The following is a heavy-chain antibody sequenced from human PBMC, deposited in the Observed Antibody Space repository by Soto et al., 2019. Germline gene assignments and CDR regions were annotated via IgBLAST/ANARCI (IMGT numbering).Heavy chain of an antibody. CDR3: VKTIATRDFDY. V-gene: IGHV3-64D*06. CDR2: ISPTGDST. D-gene: IGHD6-6*01. Sequence: GSLRLSCSASGFTFSSYAMHWVRQAPGKGLEYVSAISPTGDSTYYADSVKGRFTISRDNSKNTLYLQMSSLRAEDTAVYYCVKTIATRDFDYWGQGTLVTVSS. J-gene: IGHJ4*02. CDR1: GFTFSSYA.